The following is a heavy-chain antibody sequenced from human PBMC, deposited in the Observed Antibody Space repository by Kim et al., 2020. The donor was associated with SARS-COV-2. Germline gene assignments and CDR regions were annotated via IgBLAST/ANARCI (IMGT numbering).Heavy chain of an antibody. V-gene: IGHV4-31*02. Sequence: SLKSRVTIAVDTSKNQFSRKLSSVTAADTAVYYCARAQITMIVAIDAFDIWGQGTMVTVSS. CDR3: ARAQITMIVAIDAFDI. J-gene: IGHJ3*02. D-gene: IGHD3-22*01.